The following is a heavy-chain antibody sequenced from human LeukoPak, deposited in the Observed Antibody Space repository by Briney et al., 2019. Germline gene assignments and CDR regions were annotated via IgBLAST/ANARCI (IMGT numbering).Heavy chain of an antibody. CDR1: GGSISSGSYY. Sequence: SQTLSLTCTVSGGSISSGSYYWSWIRQPAGKGLEWIGRIYTSGSTNYNPSLKSRVTISVDTSKNQFSLKLSSVTAADTAVYYCAREPTVTTARYYYYYMDVWGKGTTVTISS. J-gene: IGHJ6*03. CDR3: AREPTVTTARYYYYYMDV. D-gene: IGHD4-17*01. V-gene: IGHV4-61*02. CDR2: IYTSGST.